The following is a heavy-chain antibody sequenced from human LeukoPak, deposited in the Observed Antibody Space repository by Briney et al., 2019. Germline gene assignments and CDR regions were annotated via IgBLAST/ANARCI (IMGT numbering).Heavy chain of an antibody. CDR1: GGSFSGYY. CDR2: INHSGST. CDR3: ARVRDIKLTYYYYGMDV. D-gene: IGHD2-15*01. V-gene: IGHV4-34*01. Sequence: PSETLSLTCAAYGGSFSGYYWSWIRQPPGKGLEWIGEINHSGSTNYNPSLKSRVTIPVDTSKNQFSLKLSSVTAADTAVYYCARVRDIKLTYYYYGMDVWGQGTTVTVSS. J-gene: IGHJ6*02.